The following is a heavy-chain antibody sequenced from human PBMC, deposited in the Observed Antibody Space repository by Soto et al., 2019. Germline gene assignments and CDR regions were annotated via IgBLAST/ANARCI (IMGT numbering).Heavy chain of an antibody. CDR1: GFTFSSYG. J-gene: IGHJ4*02. Sequence: QVQLVESGGGVVQPGRSLRLSCAASGFTFSSYGMHWVRQAPGKGLEWVAVIWYDGTNKYYADSVKGRFTISRDNSKNTLYLQMNSLRAEDTAVYYCARPLFPRRTVSPHDYWGQGTLVTVSS. CDR2: IWYDGTNK. D-gene: IGHD4-4*01. CDR3: ARPLFPRRTVSPHDY. V-gene: IGHV3-33*01.